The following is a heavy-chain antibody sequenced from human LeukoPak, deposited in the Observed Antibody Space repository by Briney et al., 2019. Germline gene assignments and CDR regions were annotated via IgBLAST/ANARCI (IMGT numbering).Heavy chain of an antibody. V-gene: IGHV4-59*01. Sequence: NTSETLSLTCTVSGGSISSYYWSWIRQPPGKGLEWIGYIYYSGSTNYNPSLKSRVTISVDTSKNQFSLKLSSVTAADTAVYYCARLDEGLDFGGQGPLVTVSS. CDR1: GGSISSYY. D-gene: IGHD2/OR15-2a*01. J-gene: IGHJ4*02. CDR2: IYYSGST. CDR3: ARLDEGLDF.